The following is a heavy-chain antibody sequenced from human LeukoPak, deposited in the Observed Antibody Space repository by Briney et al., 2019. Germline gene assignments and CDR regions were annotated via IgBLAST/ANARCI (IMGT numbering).Heavy chain of an antibody. CDR1: GFTFSDYY. D-gene: IGHD7-27*01. CDR2: ISSSGSPI. Sequence: GGSLRLSCAASGFTFSDYYMSWIRQAPGKGLEWVSYISSSGSPIYYADSVKGRFTISRDNAKNSLYLQMNSLRAEDTALYYCAKDMGPLGVASKVHRAFDIWGQGTMVTVSS. CDR3: AKDMGPLGVASKVHRAFDI. V-gene: IGHV3-11*01. J-gene: IGHJ3*02.